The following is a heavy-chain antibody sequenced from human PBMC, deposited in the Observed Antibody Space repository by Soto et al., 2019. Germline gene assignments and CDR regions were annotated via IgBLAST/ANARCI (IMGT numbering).Heavy chain of an antibody. J-gene: IGHJ5*01. V-gene: IGHV3-74*01. CDR1: GFTFSSFW. D-gene: IGHD6-19*01. Sequence: EVQLVESGGGLVQPGGSLRLSCAASGFTFSSFWMHWARQAPGKGLEWVSRISSDGSSTTYADSVKGRFTITRNNAKNTLILQMNSLRAEDTALYYCARDGGSSGRPYHLDSGGQGPLVPVSP. CDR2: ISSDGSST. CDR3: ARDGGSSGRPYHLDS.